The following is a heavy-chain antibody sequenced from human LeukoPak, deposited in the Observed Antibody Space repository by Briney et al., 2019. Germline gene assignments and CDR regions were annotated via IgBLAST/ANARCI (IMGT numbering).Heavy chain of an antibody. J-gene: IGHJ6*02. V-gene: IGHV3-30-3*01. CDR2: ISYDGSNK. CDR3: ARSEQNSNYYYGMDV. Sequence: GRSLRLSCAASGFTFSSYAMHWVRQAPGKGLEWVAVISYDGSNKYYADSVKGRFTISRDNSKNTLYLQMNSLRAEDTAVYYCARSEQNSNYYYGMDVWGQGTTVTVSS. D-gene: IGHD2/OR15-2a*01. CDR1: GFTFSSYA.